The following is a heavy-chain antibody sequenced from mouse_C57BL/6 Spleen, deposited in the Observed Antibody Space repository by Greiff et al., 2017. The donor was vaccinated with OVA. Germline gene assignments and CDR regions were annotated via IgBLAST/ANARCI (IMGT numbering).Heavy chain of an antibody. CDR3: ARIGYDWYFDV. J-gene: IGHJ1*03. CDR1: GYTFTSYW. D-gene: IGHD2-2*01. V-gene: IGHV1-69*01. CDR2: IDPSDSYT. Sequence: QVQLQQPGAELVMPGASVKLSCKASGYTFTSYWMHWVKQRPGQGLEWIGEIDPSDSYTNYNQKFKGKSTLTVDKSSSTAYMQLSSLKSEDSAVYYCARIGYDWYFDVWGTGTTVTVSS.